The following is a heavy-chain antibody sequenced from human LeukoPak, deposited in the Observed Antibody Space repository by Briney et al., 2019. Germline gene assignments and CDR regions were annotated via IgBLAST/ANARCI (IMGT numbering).Heavy chain of an antibody. CDR3: ARAVHSSRHYYYYYMDV. D-gene: IGHD6-13*01. V-gene: IGHV1-2*02. Sequence: VASVKVSCKASGYTFTGYYMHWVRQAPGQGLEWMGWINPNSGGTNYAQKFQGRVTMTRDTSISTAYMELSRLRSDDTAVYYCARAVHSSRHYYYYYMDVWGKGTTVTVSS. J-gene: IGHJ6*03. CDR1: GYTFTGYY. CDR2: INPNSGGT.